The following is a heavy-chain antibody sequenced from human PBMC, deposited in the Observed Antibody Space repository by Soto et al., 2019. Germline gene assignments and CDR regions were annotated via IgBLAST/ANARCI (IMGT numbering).Heavy chain of an antibody. V-gene: IGHV3-30*04. Sequence: QVQLVESGGGVVQPGRSLRLSCATSGFTFSTFSMHWVRQAPGKGLEWVAHISYDGSEKDYADSVKGRFTIYIDNSDNTRFLQMNSLTSEDTGVYYCARGPDSGDFWGQGTLVTVPS. D-gene: IGHD6-19*01. CDR1: GFTFSTFS. CDR2: ISYDGSEK. CDR3: ARGPDSGDF. J-gene: IGHJ4*02.